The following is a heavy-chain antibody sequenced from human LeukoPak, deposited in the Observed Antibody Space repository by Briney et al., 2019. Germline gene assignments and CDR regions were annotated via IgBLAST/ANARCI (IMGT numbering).Heavy chain of an antibody. CDR2: INPSGGST. CDR1: GYTFTSYY. J-gene: IGHJ6*02. Sequence: ASVKVSCKASGYTFTSYYMHWVRQAPGQGLEWMGIINPSGGSTSYAQKFQGRVTMTRDTSTSTVYMELSSLRSEDTAVFYCARISLGAIWGYYYGMDVWGQGTTVTVSS. V-gene: IGHV1-46*01. CDR3: ARISLGAIWGYYYGMDV. D-gene: IGHD1-26*01.